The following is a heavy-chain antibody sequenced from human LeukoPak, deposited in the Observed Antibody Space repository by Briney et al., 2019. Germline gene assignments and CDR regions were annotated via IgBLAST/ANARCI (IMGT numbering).Heavy chain of an antibody. CDR1: GFTFSTYW. D-gene: IGHD4-23*01. J-gene: IGHJ4*02. Sequence: GGSLRLSCVGSGFTFSTYWMSWVRQAPGKGLEWVSYISSSGSTIYYADSVKGRFTISRDNAKNSLYLQMNSLRAEDTAVYCARDYGGSSPFDYWGQGTLVTVSS. CDR3: ARDYGGSSPFDY. V-gene: IGHV3-48*04. CDR2: ISSSGSTI.